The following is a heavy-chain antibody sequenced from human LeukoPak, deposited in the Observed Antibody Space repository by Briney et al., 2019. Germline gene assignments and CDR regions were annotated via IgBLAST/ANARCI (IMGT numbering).Heavy chain of an antibody. Sequence: PGGSLRLSCAASGFTFDDYAMHWVRHAPGKGLEWVSLISGDGGSTYYADSVKGRFTISRDSSKNSLYLQMNSLRTEDTALYYCAKDIGEQWFFDYWGQGTLVTVSS. D-gene: IGHD3-10*01. CDR2: ISGDGGST. J-gene: IGHJ4*02. CDR1: GFTFDDYA. CDR3: AKDIGEQWFFDY. V-gene: IGHV3-43*02.